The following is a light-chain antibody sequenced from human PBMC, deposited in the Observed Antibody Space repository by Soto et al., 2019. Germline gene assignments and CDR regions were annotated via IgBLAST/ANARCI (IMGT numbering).Light chain of an antibody. CDR2: DAS. Sequence: EIVLTQSPGTLSLFPGERATLSCWASQSVGDSLAWYQQKPGQAPRLLIYDASNRATGIPARFSGSGSGTDFAHTISSLEPEDFAVYYCQQRSNWPLTFGGGTKVEIK. V-gene: IGKV3-11*01. CDR1: QSVGDS. J-gene: IGKJ4*01. CDR3: QQRSNWPLT.